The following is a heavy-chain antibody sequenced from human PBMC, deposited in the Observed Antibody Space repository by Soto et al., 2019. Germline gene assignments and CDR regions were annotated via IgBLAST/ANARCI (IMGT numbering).Heavy chain of an antibody. CDR1: GYTFTSYG. V-gene: IGHV1-18*01. CDR3: ARYRSYGDSLWFDP. Sequence: ASVKVSCKASGYTFTSYGISWVRQAPGQGLEWMGWISAYNGNTNYAQKLQGRVTMTTDTSTSTAYMELRSLRSDDTSVYYCARYRSYGDSLWFDPWGQGTLVTVSS. D-gene: IGHD4-17*01. J-gene: IGHJ5*02. CDR2: ISAYNGNT.